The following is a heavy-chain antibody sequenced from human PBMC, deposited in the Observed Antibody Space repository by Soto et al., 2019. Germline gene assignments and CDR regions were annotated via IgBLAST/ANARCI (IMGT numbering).Heavy chain of an antibody. CDR3: ARDSYSSGWALDYYGMDV. CDR2: IYYSGST. J-gene: IGHJ6*02. V-gene: IGHV4-59*01. CDR1: GGSISSYY. D-gene: IGHD6-19*01. Sequence: SETLSLTCTVSGGSISSYYWSWIRQPPGKGLEWIGYIYYSGSTNYNPSLKSRVTISVDTSKNQFSLKLSSVTAADTAVYYCARDSYSSGWALDYYGMDVWGQGPTLTVYS.